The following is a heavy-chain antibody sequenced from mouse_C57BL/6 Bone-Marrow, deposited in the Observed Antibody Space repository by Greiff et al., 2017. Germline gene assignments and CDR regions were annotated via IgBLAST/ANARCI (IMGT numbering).Heavy chain of an antibody. D-gene: IGHD1-1*02. CDR3: AREGSYNY. CDR2: IYPRDGST. V-gene: IGHV1-85*01. CDR1: GYTFTSYD. J-gene: IGHJ2*01. Sequence: QFQLPQSGPELVKPGASVQLSCKASGYTFTSYDITWVKQRPGQGLEWIGWIYPRDGSTTYNEKFKGKATLTVDTSSSTAYMELHSLTSEDSAVYFCAREGSYNYWGQGTTLTVSS.